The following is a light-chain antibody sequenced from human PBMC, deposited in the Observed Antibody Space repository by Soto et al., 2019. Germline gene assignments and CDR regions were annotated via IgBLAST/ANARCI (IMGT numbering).Light chain of an antibody. CDR2: GAS. J-gene: IGKJ2*02. CDR3: LQYNNWPPWT. CDR1: QSVSSN. V-gene: IGKV3-15*01. Sequence: ETVMTQSPATLSVSPGERATLSCRASQSVSSNLAWYQQKPGQALRLLVYGASTRAAGIPVRFSGSGSGTEFTLTISSLQSEAFAVYYCLQYNNWPPWTFGQGTKLELK.